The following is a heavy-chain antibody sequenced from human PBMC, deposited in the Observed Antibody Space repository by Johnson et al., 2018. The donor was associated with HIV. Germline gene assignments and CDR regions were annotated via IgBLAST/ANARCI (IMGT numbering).Heavy chain of an antibody. CDR3: AKDWGAAAGSGAFDI. D-gene: IGHD6-13*01. V-gene: IGHV3-33*06. CDR2: IWCGGSNK. CDR1: GFTFSSYG. J-gene: IGHJ3*02. Sequence: QVQLVESGGGVVQPGRSLRLSCAVSGFTFSSYGIHWVRQAPGRGLEWEALIWCGGSNKYNGDSVKGRFTISRDNSKNTLYLYMTSLRSDDTTTYYCAKDWGAAAGSGAFDIWGQGTMVTVSS.